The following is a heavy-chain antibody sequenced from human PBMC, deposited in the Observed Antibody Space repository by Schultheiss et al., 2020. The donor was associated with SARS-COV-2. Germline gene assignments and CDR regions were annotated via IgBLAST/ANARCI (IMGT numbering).Heavy chain of an antibody. CDR3: ASFRGYGDRYFDL. CDR2: ISSSSSYI. J-gene: IGHJ2*01. D-gene: IGHD4-17*01. CDR1: GFTFSSYS. V-gene: IGHV3-21*01. Sequence: GGSLRLSCAASGFTFSSYSMNWVRQAPGKGLEWVSSISSSSSYIYYADSVKGRFTISRDNAKNSLYLQMNSLRAEDTAVYYCASFRGYGDRYFDLWGRGTLVTFSS.